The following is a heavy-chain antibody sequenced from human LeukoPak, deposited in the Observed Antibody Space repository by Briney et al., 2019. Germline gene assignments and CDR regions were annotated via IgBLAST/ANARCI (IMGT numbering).Heavy chain of an antibody. Sequence: GGSLRLSCVASGFPFSSYWMTWVRQAPGKGLEWVANIKQDGSKKSYVDSVKGRFTIARDNAKNSLYLQMNSLRAEDTAIYYCTRVGYIDEGIDYWGQGTLVTVSS. J-gene: IGHJ4*02. CDR2: IKQDGSKK. V-gene: IGHV3-7*04. CDR3: TRVGYIDEGIDY. D-gene: IGHD5-24*01. CDR1: GFPFSSYW.